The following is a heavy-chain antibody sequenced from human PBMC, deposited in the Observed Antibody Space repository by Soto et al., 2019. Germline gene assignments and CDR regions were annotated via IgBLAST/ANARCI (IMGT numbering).Heavy chain of an antibody. CDR1: GFTITSND. J-gene: IGHJ4*02. V-gene: IGHV1-8*01. CDR2: MNPNSGNT. Sequence: ASVKVTCKACGFTITSNDLNWLRHATGQGLEWMGWMNPNSGNTGYAQKFQGRVTMTRNTSISTAYMELSSLRSEDTAVYYCARGPPYYDFWSGSTDYWGQGTLVTVSS. D-gene: IGHD3-3*01. CDR3: ARGPPYYDFWSGSTDY.